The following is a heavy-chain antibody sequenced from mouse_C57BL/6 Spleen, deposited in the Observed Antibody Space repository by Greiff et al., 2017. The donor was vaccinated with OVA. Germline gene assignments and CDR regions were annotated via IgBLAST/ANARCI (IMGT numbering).Heavy chain of an antibody. V-gene: IGHV5-17*01. CDR2: ISSGSSTI. D-gene: IGHD2-3*01. J-gene: IGHJ3*01. Sequence: DVMLVESGGGLVKPGGSLKLSCAASGFTFSDYGMHWVRQAPEKGLEWVAYISSGSSTIYYADTVKGRFTISRDNAKNTLFLQMTSLRSEDTAMYYCAGTNSGYYLFAYWGQGTLVTVSA. CDR3: AGTNSGYYLFAY. CDR1: GFTFSDYG.